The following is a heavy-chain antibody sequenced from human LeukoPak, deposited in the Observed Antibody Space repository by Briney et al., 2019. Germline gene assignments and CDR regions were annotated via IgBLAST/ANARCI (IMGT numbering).Heavy chain of an antibody. Sequence: ASVKVSCKVSVYTLTELSMHWVRQAPGKGLEWMGGFDPEDGERIYAQKFQGRVTMNEDKSTDTAYMELSSLRSEDTAVYYCATQLYSYASSGSIDYWSQGTLLTVSS. CDR2: FDPEDGER. CDR3: ATQLYSYASSGSIDY. CDR1: VYTLTELS. D-gene: IGHD3-22*01. V-gene: IGHV1-24*01. J-gene: IGHJ4*02.